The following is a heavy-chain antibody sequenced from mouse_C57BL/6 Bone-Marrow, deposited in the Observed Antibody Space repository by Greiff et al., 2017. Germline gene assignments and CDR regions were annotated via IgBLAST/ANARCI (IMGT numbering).Heavy chain of an antibody. J-gene: IGHJ4*01. D-gene: IGHD2-2*01. V-gene: IGHV5-4*03. CDR3: ARVAYGFYAMDY. CDR2: ISEGGSYT. CDR1: GFTFSSYA. Sequence: EVKLVESGGGLVKPGGSLKLSCAASGFTFSSYAMSWVRQTPEKRLEWVATISEGGSYTYYPANVKGRFTISRDNAKNNLYLQMSHLKSEDTAMYYWARVAYGFYAMDYWGQGTSVTVSS.